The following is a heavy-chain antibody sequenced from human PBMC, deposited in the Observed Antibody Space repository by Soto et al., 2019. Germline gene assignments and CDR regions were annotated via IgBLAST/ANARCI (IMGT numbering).Heavy chain of an antibody. CDR2: IWYDGTNK. CDR3: ASRRGGVEPFVDY. Sequence: QVQLVESGGGVVQPGRSLRLSCAASGFTFNSYGMHWVRQAPGKGLEWVAVIWYDGTNKYYADSVKGRFTISRDNSNNTLYLQMNSLRAEDTAVYYCASRRGGVEPFVDYWGQGTLVTVSS. V-gene: IGHV3-33*01. D-gene: IGHD1-1*01. J-gene: IGHJ4*02. CDR1: GFTFNSYG.